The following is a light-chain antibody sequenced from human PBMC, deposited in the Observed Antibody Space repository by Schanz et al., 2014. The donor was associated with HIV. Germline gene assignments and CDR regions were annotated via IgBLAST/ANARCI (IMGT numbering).Light chain of an antibody. CDR2: DVT. J-gene: IGLJ3*02. CDR1: SSDVGSYNY. CDR3: QSYDTHLGAVM. V-gene: IGLV2-11*01. Sequence: QSALTQPRSVSGSPGQSVTISCTGTSSDVGSYNYVSWYQQRPGKAPKLMIYDVTKRPSGVPDRFSGSKSGNTASLTISGLQAEDEADYYCQSYDTHLGAVMFGGGTKVTVL.